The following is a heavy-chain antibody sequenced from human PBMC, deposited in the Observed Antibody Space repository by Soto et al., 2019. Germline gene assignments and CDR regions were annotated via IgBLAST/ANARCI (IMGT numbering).Heavy chain of an antibody. Sequence: EVQLVESGGGLIQPGGSLRLSCAASGFTVSSNYMSWVRQAPGKGLEWVSVIYSGGSTYYADSVKGRFTISRDNSKNTVHLQMNSLRAEDTAVYYCAREWELPKYYGMDVWGQGTTVTVSS. CDR3: AREWELPKYYGMDV. CDR1: GFTVSSNY. D-gene: IGHD1-26*01. J-gene: IGHJ6*02. V-gene: IGHV3-53*01. CDR2: IYSGGST.